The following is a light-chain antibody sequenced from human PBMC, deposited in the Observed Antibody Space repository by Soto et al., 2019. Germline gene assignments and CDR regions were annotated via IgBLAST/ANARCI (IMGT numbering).Light chain of an antibody. Sequence: SYELTQSPSVSVAPGQTATITCGGNNIGSKSVNWYQQKAGQAPVLVMSYASDRPSGIPERFSGSNSGNTATLTLSRVESGDEADYYCQVWDTRNDHHVFGSGTKLTVL. J-gene: IGLJ1*01. CDR2: YAS. CDR3: QVWDTRNDHHV. CDR1: NIGSKS. V-gene: IGLV3-21*01.